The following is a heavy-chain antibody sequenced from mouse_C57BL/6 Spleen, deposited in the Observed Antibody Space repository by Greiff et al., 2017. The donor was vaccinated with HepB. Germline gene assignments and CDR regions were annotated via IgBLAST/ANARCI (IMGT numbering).Heavy chain of an antibody. Sequence: VQVVESGAELVRPGASVTLSCKASGYTFTDYEMHWVKQTPVHGLEWIGAIDPETGGTAYNQKFKGKAILTADKSSSTAYMELRSLTSEDSAVYYCTRSTNYYGSSYGFAYWGQGTLVTVSA. CDR1: GYTFTDYE. J-gene: IGHJ3*01. D-gene: IGHD1-1*01. CDR3: TRSTNYYGSSYGFAY. V-gene: IGHV1-15*01. CDR2: IDPETGGT.